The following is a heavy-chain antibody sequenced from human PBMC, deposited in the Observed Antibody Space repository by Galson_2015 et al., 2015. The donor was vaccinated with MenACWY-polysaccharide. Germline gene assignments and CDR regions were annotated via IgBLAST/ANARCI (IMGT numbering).Heavy chain of an antibody. CDR1: GFTFSTYG. CDR2: IGVSGDET. D-gene: IGHD3-9*01. J-gene: IGHJ4*02. Sequence: SLRLSCAASGFTFSTYGMSWVRQAPGKGLEWVSIIGVSGDETYYADSVKGRFIISRDNAKKLLYLEMNSLRAEDTAVYYCTRENFSDYDVLTGHQYYFDHWGQGTLVTVSP. CDR3: TRENFSDYDVLTGHQYYFDH. V-gene: IGHV3-21*04.